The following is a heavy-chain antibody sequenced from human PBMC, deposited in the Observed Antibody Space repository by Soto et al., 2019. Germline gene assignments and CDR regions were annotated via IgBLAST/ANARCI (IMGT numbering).Heavy chain of an antibody. CDR1: GGSISNYY. CDR3: TGYKYGYDY. J-gene: IGHJ4*02. CDR2: IYDSGTT. V-gene: IGHV4-59*08. Sequence: PSETLSLTCTVSGGSISNYYWSWVRQPPGKGLEWIGDIYDSGTTNYNPSLKSRITISVDTSKNQFSLKLSSVTAADTAVYYCTGYKYGYDYWGQGTLVTVSS. D-gene: IGHD5-18*01.